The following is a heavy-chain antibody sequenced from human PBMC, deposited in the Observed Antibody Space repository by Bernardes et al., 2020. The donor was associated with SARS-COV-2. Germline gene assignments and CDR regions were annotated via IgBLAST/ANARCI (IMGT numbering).Heavy chain of an antibody. D-gene: IGHD3-10*01. Sequence: GGSLRLSCSASGFTFNSYAMHWVRQAPGKGLEYFSAISSNGGTPYYADSVRGRFTISRDNSKNMMYLQMSSLRPEDTAVYYCVKGHVASGSYYFFDYWGQGSLVTVSS. CDR3: VKGHVASGSYYFFDY. J-gene: IGHJ4*02. V-gene: IGHV3-64D*06. CDR2: ISSNGGTP. CDR1: GFTFNSYA.